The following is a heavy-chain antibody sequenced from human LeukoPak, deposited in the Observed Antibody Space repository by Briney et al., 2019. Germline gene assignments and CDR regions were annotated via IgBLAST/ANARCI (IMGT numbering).Heavy chain of an antibody. Sequence: GASVKVSSKASGYTFTEYYMQWVRQAPGQGLEWMGWINPKSGGTDYAQKFQGRVTMTRDTSINTAYMELSGLRSDDTAVYYCTSDIAVVPTASQGLYWGQGTLVAVSS. J-gene: IGHJ4*02. CDR2: INPKSGGT. CDR1: GYTFTEYY. V-gene: IGHV1-2*02. D-gene: IGHD2-2*01. CDR3: TSDIAVVPTASQGLY.